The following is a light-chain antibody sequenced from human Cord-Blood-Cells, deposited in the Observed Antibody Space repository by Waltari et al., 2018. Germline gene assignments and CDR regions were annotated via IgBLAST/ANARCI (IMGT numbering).Light chain of an antibody. Sequence: DIVMTQAPQPLAVSLGESVTIHCKSRQSVLYCSNNNNYLAWYQQKPGQPPKLLMYWASTRDSGVPDRFSGRGSGTDFTLTISSLQAEDVAVYYCQQYYSTPYTFGQGTKLEIK. CDR1: QSVLYCSNNNNY. CDR2: WAS. J-gene: IGKJ2*01. V-gene: IGKV4-1*01. CDR3: QQYYSTPYT.